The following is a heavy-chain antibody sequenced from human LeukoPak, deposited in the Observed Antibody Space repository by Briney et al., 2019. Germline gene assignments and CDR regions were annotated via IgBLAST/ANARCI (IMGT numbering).Heavy chain of an antibody. CDR1: GGSISTYY. CDR3: ARHLKTDMVKAHFDY. Sequence: SETLSLTCTVPGGSISTYYWSWIRQPSGKGLEWIAYIHYSGSTNYSPWLKSRVSIALDTSKNQFSLKLTSVTAADTAVYYCARHLKTDMVKAHFDYWGQGTLVTVSS. D-gene: IGHD5-18*01. V-gene: IGHV4-59*08. J-gene: IGHJ4*02. CDR2: IHYSGST.